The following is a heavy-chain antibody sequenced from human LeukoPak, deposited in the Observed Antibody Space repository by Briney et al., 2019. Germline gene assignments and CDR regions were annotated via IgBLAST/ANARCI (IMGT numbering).Heavy chain of an antibody. Sequence: ASVKVSCKASGGTFSSYAISWVRQAPGQGLEWMGGIIPIFGTANYAQKFQGRVTITADESTSTAYMELSSLRSEDTAVYYCASPPGYCSSTSCFDFDYWGQGTLVTVSS. D-gene: IGHD2-2*01. V-gene: IGHV1-69*13. CDR2: IIPIFGTA. J-gene: IGHJ4*02. CDR3: ASPPGYCSSTSCFDFDY. CDR1: GGTFSSYA.